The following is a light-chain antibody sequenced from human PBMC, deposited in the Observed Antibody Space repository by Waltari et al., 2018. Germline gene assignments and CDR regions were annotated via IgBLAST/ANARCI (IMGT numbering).Light chain of an antibody. CDR3: QQRSDWPT. CDR1: QSVRSY. V-gene: IGKV3-11*01. CDR2: DAS. Sequence: EIVLTQSPATLSLSPGERATLSCRASQSVRSYLVWYQQKPGQAPRLLTYDASNRATGIPARFSGSGSGTDFTLTISSLEPEDFAVYYCQQRSDWPTFGGGTKVEIK. J-gene: IGKJ4*01.